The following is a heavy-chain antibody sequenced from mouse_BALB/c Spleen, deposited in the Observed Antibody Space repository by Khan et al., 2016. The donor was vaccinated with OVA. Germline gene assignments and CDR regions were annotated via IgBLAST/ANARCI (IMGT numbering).Heavy chain of an antibody. J-gene: IGHJ2*01. V-gene: IGHV3-2*02. CDR3: ARSYVNYLDY. D-gene: IGHD1-1*01. CDR1: GYSITSDYA. Sequence: QLEESGPGLVKPSQSLSLTCTVTGYSITSDYAWNWIRQFPGNKLEWMGYISYSGSTSYNPSLKSRISITRDTSKNQFFLQLNSVTTEDTATYYGARSYVNYLDYWGQGTTLTVSS. CDR2: ISYSGST.